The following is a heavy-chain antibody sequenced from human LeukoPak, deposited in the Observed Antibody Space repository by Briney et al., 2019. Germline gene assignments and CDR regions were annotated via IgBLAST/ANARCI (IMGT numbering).Heavy chain of an antibody. CDR1: GYTFTGYY. CDR3: ARVGGSGYNY. Sequence: SVKVSRKASGYTFTGYYMHWVRQAPGQGLEWMVGIIPIFGTANYAQKFQGRVTITADKSTSTAYMELSSLRSEDTAVYYCARVGGSGYNYWGQGTLVTVSS. V-gene: IGHV1-69*06. CDR2: IIPIFGTA. D-gene: IGHD3-22*01. J-gene: IGHJ4*02.